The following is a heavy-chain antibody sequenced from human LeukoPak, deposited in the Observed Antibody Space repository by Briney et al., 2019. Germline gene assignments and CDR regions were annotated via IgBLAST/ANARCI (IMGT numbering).Heavy chain of an antibody. J-gene: IGHJ4*02. Sequence: SGPTLVNPTQTLTLTCTFSGFSLNTDRVGVGWVRQPPGKALEWLAVIHFNDVTHYTPSLLGRLTITKDTSNNQVVLRLTDVTPVDTATYYCARRLTFGPTFDWWGQGMLVTVSS. V-gene: IGHV2-5*01. CDR2: IHFNDVT. CDR3: ARRLTFGPTFDW. D-gene: IGHD1-26*01. CDR1: GFSLNTDRVG.